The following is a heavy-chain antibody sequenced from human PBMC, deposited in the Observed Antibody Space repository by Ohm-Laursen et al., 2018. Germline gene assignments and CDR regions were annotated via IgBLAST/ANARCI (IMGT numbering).Heavy chain of an antibody. CDR2: ISWNSGSI. CDR1: GFTFDDYA. D-gene: IGHD3-3*01. V-gene: IGHV3-9*01. J-gene: IGHJ6*02. Sequence: SLRLSCAASGFTFDDYAMHWVRQAPGKGLEWVSGISWNSGSIGYADSVKGRFTISRDNAKNSLYLQMNSLRAEDTALYYCAKDTTHRITIFGVVIIGPTGMDVWGQGTTVTVSS. CDR3: AKDTTHRITIFGVVIIGPTGMDV.